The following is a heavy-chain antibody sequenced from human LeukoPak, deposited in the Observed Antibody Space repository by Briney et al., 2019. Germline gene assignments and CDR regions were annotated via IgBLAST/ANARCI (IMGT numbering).Heavy chain of an antibody. CDR1: GLTFSYAW. CDR2: IKSKTDGGTI. J-gene: IGHJ4*02. D-gene: IGHD1-26*01. CDR3: TTTGGSYPFDH. Sequence: GGSLRLSCAASGLTFSYAWMSWVRQTPGKGLEWVGRIKSKTDGGTIDYAAPVKGRFTISRDDSKNTLYVQMNSLKTEDTAVYYCTTTGGSYPFDHWGQGTLVTVSS. V-gene: IGHV3-15*01.